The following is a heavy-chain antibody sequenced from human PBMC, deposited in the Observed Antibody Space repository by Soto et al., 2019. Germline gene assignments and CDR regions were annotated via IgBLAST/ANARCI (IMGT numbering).Heavy chain of an antibody. J-gene: IGHJ6*02. CDR2: IYHSGST. CDR1: GGFISSGGYS. V-gene: IGHV4-30-2*01. CDR3: ARVPDV. Sequence: SETLCLTCAVSGGFISSGGYSWTWIRQPPGKGLEWIGYIYHSGSTYYNPSLKSRVTISVDRSKNQFSLKLNSVTAADTAVYYCARVPDVWGQGTTVTVS.